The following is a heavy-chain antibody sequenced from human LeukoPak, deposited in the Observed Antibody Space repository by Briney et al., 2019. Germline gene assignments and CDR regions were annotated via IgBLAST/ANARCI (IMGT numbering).Heavy chain of an antibody. D-gene: IGHD6-6*01. Sequence: ASVKISCKTSGYTVTNYYIHWVRQAPGQGLEWMGVINHSDGSTSYAQNFQGRVTMTRDTSTSTVYMRLSSLRSEDTALYYCAGEYSSSGRFDYWGQGTLVTVSS. V-gene: IGHV1-46*01. CDR1: GYTVTNYY. CDR3: AGEYSSSGRFDY. J-gene: IGHJ4*02. CDR2: INHSDGST.